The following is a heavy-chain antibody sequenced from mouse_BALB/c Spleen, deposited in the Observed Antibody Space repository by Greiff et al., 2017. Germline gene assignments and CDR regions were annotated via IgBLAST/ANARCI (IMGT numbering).Heavy chain of an antibody. Sequence: QVQLKQSGPGLVAPSQSLSITCTVSGFSLTSYGVHWVRQPPGKGLEWLGVIWAGGSTNYNSALMSRLSISKDNSKSQVFLKMNSLQTDDTAMYYCASAYYGNPYAMDYWGQGTSVTVSS. D-gene: IGHD2-10*01. CDR3: ASAYYGNPYAMDY. J-gene: IGHJ4*01. CDR2: IWAGGST. V-gene: IGHV2-9*02. CDR1: GFSLTSYG.